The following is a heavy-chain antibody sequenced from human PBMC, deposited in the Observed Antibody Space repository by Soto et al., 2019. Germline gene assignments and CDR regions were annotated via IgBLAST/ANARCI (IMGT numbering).Heavy chain of an antibody. CDR1: GYTFTSYA. D-gene: IGHD6-13*01. J-gene: IGHJ6*02. Sequence: QVQLVQSGAEVKKPGASVKVSCKASGYTFTSYAMHWVRQAPGQRLEWMGWINAGNGNTKYSQKFQGRVTITRDTPASTAYMELSSLRSEDPAMYYCAREKKVAAAGTEYYYGMDVWGQGTTVTVSS. CDR3: AREKKVAAAGTEYYYGMDV. CDR2: INAGNGNT. V-gene: IGHV1-3*01.